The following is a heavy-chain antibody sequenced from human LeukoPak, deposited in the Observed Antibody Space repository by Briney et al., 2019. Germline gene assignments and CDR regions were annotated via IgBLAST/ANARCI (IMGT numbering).Heavy chain of an antibody. V-gene: IGHV4-59*01. J-gene: IGHJ4*02. D-gene: IGHD3-22*01. Sequence: KPSETPALTRTVSGGSISSYYWGWIRKPPGKGPEWIGYIYYTGSTNYNPALKSRVTISVDTSKNQFSLKLSSVTAADTAVYYCARTTYYSDSSALDYWGQGTLVTVSS. CDR1: GGSISSYY. CDR2: IYYTGST. CDR3: ARTTYYSDSSALDY.